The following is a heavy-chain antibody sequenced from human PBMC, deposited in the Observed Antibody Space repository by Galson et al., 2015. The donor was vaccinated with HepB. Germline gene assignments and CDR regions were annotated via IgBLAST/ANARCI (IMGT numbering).Heavy chain of an antibody. D-gene: IGHD2-15*01. J-gene: IGHJ4*02. CDR1: GLTFHDYL. CDR2: IRSKGYGGTA. V-gene: IGHV3-49*03. CDR3: TRERDIYFGYSFPFH. Sequence: SLRLSCATSGLTFHDYLLAWFRQAPGKGLEWVGLIRSKGYGGTADHAASVKGRFTISRDASKSIAYLQMSRLKVEDTAVYYCTRERDIYFGYSFPFHWGQGTLVTVSS.